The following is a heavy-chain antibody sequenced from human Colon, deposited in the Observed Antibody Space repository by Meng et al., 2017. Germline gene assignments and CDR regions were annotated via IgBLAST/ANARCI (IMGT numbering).Heavy chain of an antibody. D-gene: IGHD6-19*01. CDR1: GFAFSDSW. J-gene: IGHJ4*02. CDR3: ATSFDSAGND. V-gene: IGHV3-7*01. Sequence: GESLKISCVGSGFAFSDSWMSWVRQAPGKGLEWLANIYKDGSTKFYLDSVKGRFTISRHNAKSSLFLQMNSLTVEDTAVYYCATSFDSAGNDWGQGTLVTVSS. CDR2: IYKDGSTK.